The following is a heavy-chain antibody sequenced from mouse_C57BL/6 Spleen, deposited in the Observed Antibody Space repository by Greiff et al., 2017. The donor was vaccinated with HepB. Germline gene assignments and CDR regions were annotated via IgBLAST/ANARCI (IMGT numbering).Heavy chain of an antibody. Sequence: VQLQQSGAELVRPGASVKLSCTASGFNIKDDYMHWVKQRPEQGLEWIGWIDPENGDTEYASKFQGKATITTDTTSNTAYLQLSSLTSEETAVYYSTTRTTVVAHYYAMDYWGQGTSVTVSS. D-gene: IGHD1-1*01. CDR3: TTRTTVVAHYYAMDY. CDR2: IDPENGDT. CDR1: GFNIKDDY. V-gene: IGHV14-4*01. J-gene: IGHJ4*01.